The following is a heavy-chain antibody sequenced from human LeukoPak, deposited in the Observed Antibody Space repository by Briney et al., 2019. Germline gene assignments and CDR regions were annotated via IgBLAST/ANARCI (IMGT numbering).Heavy chain of an antibody. Sequence: ASVKVSCKASGYTFTGYYMHWVRQAPGQGLEWMGWINPNSGGTNYAQKFQGRVTMTRDTSISTAYMELSRLRSDDTAVYYCARGKSRGVIISSPLGYWGEGTLVTVSS. CDR2: INPNSGGT. CDR3: ARGKSRGVIISSPLGY. J-gene: IGHJ4*02. CDR1: GYTFTGYY. D-gene: IGHD3-10*01. V-gene: IGHV1-2*02.